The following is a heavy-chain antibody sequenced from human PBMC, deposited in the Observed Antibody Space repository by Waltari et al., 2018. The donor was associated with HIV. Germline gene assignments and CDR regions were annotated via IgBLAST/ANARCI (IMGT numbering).Heavy chain of an antibody. D-gene: IGHD1-26*01. CDR2: IYTSGST. CDR3: AREIVGATSRHDY. V-gene: IGHV4-61*02. J-gene: IGHJ4*02. Sequence: QVQLQESGPGLVKPSQILSLTCTVSGGSISSGSYYWSWIRQPAGKGLEWIGRIYTSGSTNSNPPLKSRVTIPVDTSTNQFSLKLSSVTAADTAVYYCAREIVGATSRHDYWGQGTLVTVSS. CDR1: GGSISSGSYY.